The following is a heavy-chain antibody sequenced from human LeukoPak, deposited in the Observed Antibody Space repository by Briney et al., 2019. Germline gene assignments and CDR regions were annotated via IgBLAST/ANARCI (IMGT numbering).Heavy chain of an antibody. Sequence: SETLSLTCTVSGGSISSYYWSWLRQPPGKGLEWIGYIYYSGSTNYNPSLTSQVTISVDTSKNQFSLKLSSVTAADTAVYYSGRAPDYGDGLDYWGQGTLVTVSS. CDR1: GGSISSYY. J-gene: IGHJ4*02. D-gene: IGHD4-17*01. CDR3: GRAPDYGDGLDY. V-gene: IGHV4-59*01. CDR2: IYYSGST.